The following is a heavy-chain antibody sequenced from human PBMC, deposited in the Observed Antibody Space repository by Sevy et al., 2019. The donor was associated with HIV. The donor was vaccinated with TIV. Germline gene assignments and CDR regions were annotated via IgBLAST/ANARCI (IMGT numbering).Heavy chain of an antibody. CDR1: GYTFTRYY. Sequence: ASVKVSYKASGYTFTRYYMHWVRQAPGQGLEWMGWINPNSGGTNYAQKFQGRVTMTRDTSISTAYMELSRLRSDDTAVYYCARTGSKRIAAAGTIGYWGQGTLVTVSS. V-gene: IGHV1-2*02. CDR2: INPNSGGT. J-gene: IGHJ4*02. D-gene: IGHD6-13*01. CDR3: ARTGSKRIAAAGTIGY.